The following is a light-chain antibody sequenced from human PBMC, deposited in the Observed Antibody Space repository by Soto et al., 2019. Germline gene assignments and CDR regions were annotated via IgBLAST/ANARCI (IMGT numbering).Light chain of an antibody. CDR3: QQYATTPFT. CDR1: QSLSSSY. CDR2: GAF. V-gene: IGKV3-20*01. J-gene: IGKJ3*01. Sequence: MLSQSPVALSLTQGERATLSCRASQSLSSSYFAWYQHKPGQGPRLLIYGAFTRATGIPDRFSGSGSGTDFTLTISRLEPEDFAVYYCQQYATTPFTFGPRAKVAI.